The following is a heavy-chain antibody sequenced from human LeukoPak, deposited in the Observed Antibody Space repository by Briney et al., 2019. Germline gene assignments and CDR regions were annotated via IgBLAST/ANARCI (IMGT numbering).Heavy chain of an antibody. V-gene: IGHV4-59*01. Sequence: SETLSLTCTVSGGSISGYFWSWIRQPPGKGLEWIGYIYYSGNTNYNPSLKSRVTISVDTSKNQFSLKLSSVTAADTAVYYCAKDRGVYYYDSSGFDYWGQGTLVTVSS. D-gene: IGHD3-22*01. CDR1: GGSISGYF. CDR3: AKDRGVYYYDSSGFDY. J-gene: IGHJ4*02. CDR2: IYYSGNT.